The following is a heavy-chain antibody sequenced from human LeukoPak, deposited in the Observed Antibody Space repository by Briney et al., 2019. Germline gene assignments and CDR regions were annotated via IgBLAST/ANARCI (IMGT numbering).Heavy chain of an antibody. CDR1: GGTFSSYA. D-gene: IGHD3-10*01. CDR2: IIPIFGTA. CDR3: ARDLSHGEFVY. Sequence: ASVKVSCKASGGTFSSYAISWVRQAPGQGLEWMGGIIPIFGTANYAQKSQGRVTITTDESTSTAYMELSSLRSEDTAVYYCARDLSHGEFVYWGQGTLVTVSS. J-gene: IGHJ4*02. V-gene: IGHV1-69*05.